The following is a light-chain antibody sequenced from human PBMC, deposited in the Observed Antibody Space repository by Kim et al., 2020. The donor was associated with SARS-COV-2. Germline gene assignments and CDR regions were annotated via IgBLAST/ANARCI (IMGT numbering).Light chain of an antibody. CDR2: DAS. J-gene: IGKJ5*01. CDR3: QQFNSYPIS. CDR1: QAISSG. V-gene: IGKV1-13*02. Sequence: AIQLTQSPSSLSASVGDRATITCRASQAISSGLAWYQQKPGKAPNLLIFDASTLESGVPSRFSGSGSGTDFTLTINSLQPEDFATYNCQQFNSYPISFGQGTRLEIK.